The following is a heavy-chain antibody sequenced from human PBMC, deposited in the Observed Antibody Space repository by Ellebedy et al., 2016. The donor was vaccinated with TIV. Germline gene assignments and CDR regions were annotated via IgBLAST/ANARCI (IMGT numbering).Heavy chain of an antibody. D-gene: IGHD1-26*01. CDR3: ARMRGYYFDY. CDR1: GGSISSSSYY. V-gene: IGHV4-39*01. J-gene: IGHJ4*02. CDR2: IYYSGST. Sequence: MPSETLSLTCTVSGGSISSSSYYWGWIRQPPGKGLEWIGSIYYSGSTYYNPSLKSRVTISVDTSKNQFSLKLSSVTAADTAVYYCARMRGYYFDYWGQGTLVTVSS.